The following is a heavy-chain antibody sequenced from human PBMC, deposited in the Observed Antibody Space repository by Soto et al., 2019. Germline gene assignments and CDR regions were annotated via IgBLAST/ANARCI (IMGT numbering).Heavy chain of an antibody. CDR3: AYTLTYSSSWGTRFDP. J-gene: IGHJ5*02. CDR1: GGSFSGYY. Sequence: PSETLSLTCAVYGGSFSGYYGSWILQPPGKGLEWIGEINHSGSTNYNPSLKSRVTISVDTSKNQFSLKLSSVTAADTAVYYCAYTLTYSSSWGTRFDPWGQGTLVTVSS. CDR2: INHSGST. D-gene: IGHD6-6*01. V-gene: IGHV4-34*01.